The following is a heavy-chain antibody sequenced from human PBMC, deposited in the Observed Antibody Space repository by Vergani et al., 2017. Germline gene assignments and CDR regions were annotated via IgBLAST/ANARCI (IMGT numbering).Heavy chain of an antibody. J-gene: IGHJ6*03. V-gene: IGHV4-59*13. CDR1: GGSFNTYY. CDR2: IYSTGST. Sequence: QVQLEESGPGLVKPSETLSLTCTVSGGSFNTYYWSWIRQSPGKGLEWIGYIYSTGSTNYNPSLNSRVTMSVDTSKNQFSLKLRSVTAADTAVYFCAREDISLTVEGANYMDIWGKGTTVTVS. CDR3: AREDISLTVEGANYMDI. D-gene: IGHD3-22*01.